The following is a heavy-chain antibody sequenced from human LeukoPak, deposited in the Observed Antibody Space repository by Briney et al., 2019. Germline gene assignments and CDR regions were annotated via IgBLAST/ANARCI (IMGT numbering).Heavy chain of an antibody. J-gene: IGHJ6*03. CDR1: GGSISSYY. CDR3: AREQPRDYYYYYMDV. V-gene: IGHV4-4*07. D-gene: IGHD5-18*01. Sequence: KSSETLSLTCTVSGGSISSYYWSWIRQPAGKGLEWIGRIYTSGSTNYNPSLKSRVTMSVDTSKNQFSLKLSSVTAADTAVYYCAREQPRDYYYYYMDVWGKGTTVTVSS. CDR2: IYTSGST.